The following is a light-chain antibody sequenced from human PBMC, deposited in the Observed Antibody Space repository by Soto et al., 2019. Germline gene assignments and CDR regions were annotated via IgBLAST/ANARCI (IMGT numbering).Light chain of an antibody. CDR2: WAS. CDR1: QSVLYSSNNKNY. CDR3: QQYYRTPPT. V-gene: IGKV4-1*01. Sequence: DIVMTQSPDSLAVSLGERATINCKSSQSVLYSSNNKNYLAWYQKKPGQPPKLLIYWASTRESGVPDRFSGSGSGTDFTLTISSLQAEDVAVYYCQQYYRTPPTFGGGTKVEIK. J-gene: IGKJ4*01.